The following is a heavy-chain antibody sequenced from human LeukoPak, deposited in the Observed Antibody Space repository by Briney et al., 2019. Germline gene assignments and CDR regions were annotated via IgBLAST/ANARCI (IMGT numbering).Heavy chain of an antibody. V-gene: IGHV4-61*02. D-gene: IGHD4-17*01. J-gene: IGHJ4*02. CDR1: GDSITSGSYY. CDR2: IYFTGIT. Sequence: SQTLSLTCFVSGDSITSGSYYWSWIRQTAEKGLEWIGRIYFTGITNYNPSLQTRVTIVVDTSKSEFSLRLSSVTAADTAVYFCASSGFYGDHGFDYRGQGALVTVSS. CDR3: ASSGFYGDHGFDY.